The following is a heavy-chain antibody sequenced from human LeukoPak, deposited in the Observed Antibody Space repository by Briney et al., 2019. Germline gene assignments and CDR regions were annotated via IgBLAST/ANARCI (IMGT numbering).Heavy chain of an antibody. Sequence: GASVKVSCKASGGSFSSYTISWVRQATGQGLEWMGRIIPILGIANYAQKFQGRVTITADKSTSTAYMELSSLRSEETAVYYCARDRGGIGDAFDIWGQGTMVTVSS. CDR1: GGSFSSYT. V-gene: IGHV1-69*04. D-gene: IGHD3-16*01. CDR3: ARDRGGIGDAFDI. CDR2: IIPILGIA. J-gene: IGHJ3*02.